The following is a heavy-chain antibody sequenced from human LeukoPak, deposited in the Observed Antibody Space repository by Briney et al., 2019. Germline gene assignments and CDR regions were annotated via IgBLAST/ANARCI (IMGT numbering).Heavy chain of an antibody. V-gene: IGHV3-30*04. CDR3: ARGDYYGSGSYWYYFDY. Sequence: GRSLRLSCAASGFTFSTYTMHCVRQAPGKGLEWVAVISYDGSLKYYADSVKGRFTISRDNSKNTVFLQMNSLRAEDTAVYYCARGDYYGSGSYWYYFDYWGQGTLVTVSS. J-gene: IGHJ4*02. CDR2: ISYDGSLK. CDR1: GFTFSTYT. D-gene: IGHD3-10*01.